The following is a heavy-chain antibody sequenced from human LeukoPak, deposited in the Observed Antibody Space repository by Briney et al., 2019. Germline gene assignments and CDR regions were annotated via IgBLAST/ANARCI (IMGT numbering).Heavy chain of an antibody. Sequence: PSETLSLTCAVSGGSISSGFYSWNWIRQPPRKGLEWIGYVRHTGTTYYNPSLKSRPTISVDTSKNQFSLKLSSVTAADTAIYYCARDADPLAFDYWGQGTLVTVSS. CDR1: GGSISSGFYS. V-gene: IGHV4-30-2*01. CDR2: VRHTGTT. J-gene: IGHJ4*02. CDR3: ARDADPLAFDY.